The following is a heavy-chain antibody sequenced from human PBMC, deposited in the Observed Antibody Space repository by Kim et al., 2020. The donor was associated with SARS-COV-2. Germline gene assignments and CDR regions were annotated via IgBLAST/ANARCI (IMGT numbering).Heavy chain of an antibody. Sequence: ADSVKGRLIISRDHSKNTLYLQMNSLRAEDTAVYYCATVVFYYDAGYFKNWGQGTLVIVSS. CDR3: ATVVFYYDAGYFKN. V-gene: IGHV3-66*01. D-gene: IGHD3-22*01. J-gene: IGHJ1*01.